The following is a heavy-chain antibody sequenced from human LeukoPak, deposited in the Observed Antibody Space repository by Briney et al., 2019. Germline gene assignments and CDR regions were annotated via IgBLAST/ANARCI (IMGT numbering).Heavy chain of an antibody. Sequence: GGSLRLSCAASGFIFSSYAMSWVRQAPGKGLEWVSAISGSGGSTYYADSVKGRFTISRDNSKNTLYLQMNSLRAEDTAVYYCAKGPYYGDYYYYGMDVWGQGTTVTVSS. CDR1: GFIFSSYA. CDR3: AKGPYYGDYYYYGMDV. D-gene: IGHD4-17*01. J-gene: IGHJ6*02. CDR2: ISGSGGST. V-gene: IGHV3-23*01.